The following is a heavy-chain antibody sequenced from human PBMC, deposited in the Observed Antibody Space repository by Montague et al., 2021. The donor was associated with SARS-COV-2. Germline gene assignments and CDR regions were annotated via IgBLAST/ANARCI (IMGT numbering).Heavy chain of an antibody. CDR1: GGSISSYY. V-gene: IGHV4-59*01. J-gene: IGHJ4*02. Sequence: SETLSLTCTVSGGSISSYYWSWIRQPPGTGLEWIGYIYYSGSTNSNPSXXRGVTIFVDMSENQFSLKLSSVTAADTAVYYCARGMGGSYLYYFDFWGQGTLVTVSS. D-gene: IGHD1-26*01. CDR3: ARGMGGSYLYYFDF. CDR2: IYYSGST.